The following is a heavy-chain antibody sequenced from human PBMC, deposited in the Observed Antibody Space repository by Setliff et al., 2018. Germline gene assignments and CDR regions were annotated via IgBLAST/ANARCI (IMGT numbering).Heavy chain of an antibody. CDR1: GDSVTSDSYY. CDR3: VRQTSHAGIVIPYYYYFYMDV. CDR2: VSYSGSP. V-gene: IGHV4-39*01. J-gene: IGHJ6*03. Sequence: PSETLSLTCIATGDSVTSDSYYWGWVRQPPGKGLEWVGSVSYSGSPYHNPSLKSRVSLSLDTSENQFSLTLTSVTAADAAVYYCVRQTSHAGIVIPYYYYFYMDVWGTGTTVTVSS. D-gene: IGHD1-1*01.